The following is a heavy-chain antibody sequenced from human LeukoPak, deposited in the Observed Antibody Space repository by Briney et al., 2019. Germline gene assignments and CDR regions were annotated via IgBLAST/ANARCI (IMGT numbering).Heavy chain of an antibody. V-gene: IGHV3-23*01. CDR3: ARRQSALGWYKYFDL. J-gene: IGHJ2*01. Sequence: PGGSLRLSCVVSGFTFSTYVMGWVRQAPGKGLDWVSVISEDGSDTYYADSVKGRFSISRDKSKNTLYLQTNSLRVDDTALYYCARRQSALGWYKYFDLWGRGTLVTVSS. D-gene: IGHD4-23*01. CDR2: ISEDGSDT. CDR1: GFTFSTYV.